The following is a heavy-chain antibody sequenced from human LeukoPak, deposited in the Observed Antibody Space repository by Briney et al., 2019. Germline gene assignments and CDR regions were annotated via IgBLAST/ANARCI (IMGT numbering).Heavy chain of an antibody. V-gene: IGHV3-66*04. D-gene: IGHD3-9*01. CDR3: ARQDDILTGPDY. J-gene: IGHJ4*02. Sequence: GGSLRLSCAASGFTVSSNYMSWVRQAPGKGLEWVSVIYSGGSTYYADSVKGRFTISRDNSKNTLYLQMNSLRAEDTAVYYCARQDDILTGPDYWGQGTLVTVSS. CDR1: GFTVSSNY. CDR2: IYSGGST.